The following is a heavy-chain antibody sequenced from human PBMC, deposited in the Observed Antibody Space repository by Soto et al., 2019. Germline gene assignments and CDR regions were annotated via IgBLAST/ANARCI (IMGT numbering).Heavy chain of an antibody. CDR3: ARDWSRRKVSQKRLSGMDV. CDR1: AFTFSDYY. D-gene: IGHD1-20*01. Sequence: SLRPSSPASAFTFSDYYMSWSRQAPGKGLEWVSYSSSSSSYTNYADSVKGRFTISRDNAKNSLYLQMNSLRAEDTAVYYCARDWSRRKVSQKRLSGMDVWGQGTTVTVSS. V-gene: IGHV3-11*06. J-gene: IGHJ6*02. CDR2: SSSSSSYT.